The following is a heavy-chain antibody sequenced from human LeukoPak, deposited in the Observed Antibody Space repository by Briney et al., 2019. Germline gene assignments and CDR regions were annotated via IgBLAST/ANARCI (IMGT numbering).Heavy chain of an antibody. Sequence: SETLSLTCTVSGGSMSGYFWSCIRQPPGKGLEWIGHINYKGATLYSPSLKGRVTMSVDTSKDQVSLKLSSVTAADTAVSYCARCDPVEYYQRGMDVWGQGTTVTVSS. J-gene: IGHJ6*02. V-gene: IGHV4-59*08. D-gene: IGHD2/OR15-2a*01. CDR1: GGSMSGYF. CDR3: ARCDPVEYYQRGMDV. CDR2: INYKGAT.